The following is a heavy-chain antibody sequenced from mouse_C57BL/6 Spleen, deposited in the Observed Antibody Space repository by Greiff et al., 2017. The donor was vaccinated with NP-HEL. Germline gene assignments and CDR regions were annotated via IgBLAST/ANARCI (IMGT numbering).Heavy chain of an antibody. CDR1: GYAFSSYW. CDR3: ARSRDGYYLFDY. D-gene: IGHD2-3*01. J-gene: IGHJ2*01. V-gene: IGHV1-80*01. Sequence: VQLQQSGAELVKPGASVKISCKASGYAFSSYWMNWVKQRPGTGLEWIGQIYPGDGDTNYNGKFKGKATLTADKSSSTAYMQLSSLTAEDSAVFFCARSRDGYYLFDYWGQGTTLTVSS. CDR2: IYPGDGDT.